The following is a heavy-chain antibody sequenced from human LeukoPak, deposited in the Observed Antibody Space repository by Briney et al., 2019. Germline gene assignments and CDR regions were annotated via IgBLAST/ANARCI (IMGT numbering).Heavy chain of an antibody. D-gene: IGHD3-10*02. CDR1: GYTFSNYG. V-gene: IGHV1-18*01. Sequence: ASVKVSCKASGYTFSNYGVSWVRQAPGRGLEWLGWISAYNGNTNYAQKFQGRVTMTRDTSTSTAYMEVTSLRSDDTAVYYCARGAPRFGELTDWLDPWGQGTLVTVSS. CDR2: ISAYNGNT. J-gene: IGHJ5*02. CDR3: ARGAPRFGELTDWLDP.